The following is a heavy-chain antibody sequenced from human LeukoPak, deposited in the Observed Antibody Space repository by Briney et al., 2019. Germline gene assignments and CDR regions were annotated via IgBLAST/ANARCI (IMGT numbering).Heavy chain of an antibody. CDR2: IIPIFGTA. CDR3: TTRACHAGGCSSSFYYYYGLHF. J-gene: IGHJ6*02. V-gene: IGHV1-69*13. Sequence: SVKVSCKASGDSLSNYAVSWVRQAPGQGFEWMGGIIPIFGTADYAQKFQGRVTITADQSTSTTYMALSSLKSEDTATYYCTTRACHAGGCSSSFYYYYGLHFWGQGTTVSVSS. D-gene: IGHD3-16*01. CDR1: GDSLSNYA.